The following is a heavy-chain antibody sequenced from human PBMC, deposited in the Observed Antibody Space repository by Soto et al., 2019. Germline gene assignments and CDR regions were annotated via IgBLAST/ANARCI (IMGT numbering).Heavy chain of an antibody. V-gene: IGHV1-69*13. CDR2: IIPIFGTA. CDR3: ARGSYCSGGSCYLTSYYFDY. Sequence: SVKVSCKASGGTFSSYAISWVRQAPGQGLEWMGGIIPIFGTANYAQKFQGRVTITADESTSTAYMELSSLRSEDTAVYYCARGSYCSGGSCYLTSYYFDYWGQGTLVTVSS. J-gene: IGHJ4*02. D-gene: IGHD2-15*01. CDR1: GGTFSSYA.